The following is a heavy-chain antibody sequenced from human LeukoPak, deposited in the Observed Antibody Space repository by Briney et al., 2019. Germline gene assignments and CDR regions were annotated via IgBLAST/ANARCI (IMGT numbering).Heavy chain of an antibody. V-gene: IGHV4-59*01. D-gene: IGHD3-3*01. J-gene: IGHJ4*02. CDR3: ARATHYDFWSGYIQPSYYFDY. Sequence: SETLSLTCPVSGGSISSYYWSWIRQPPGKGLEWIGYIYYSGSTNYNPSLKSRVTISVDTSKNQFSLKLSSVTAADTAVYYCARATHYDFWSGYIQPSYYFDYWGQGTLVTVSS. CDR2: IYYSGST. CDR1: GGSISSYY.